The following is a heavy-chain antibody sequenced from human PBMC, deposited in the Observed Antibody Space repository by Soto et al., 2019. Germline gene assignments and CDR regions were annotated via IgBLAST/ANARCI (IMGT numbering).Heavy chain of an antibody. D-gene: IGHD6-6*01. CDR1: GFTFSSYG. CDR2: IWYDGSNK. J-gene: IGHJ5*02. V-gene: IGHV3-33*01. CDR3: ARPSSIAVFGSGWFDP. Sequence: GGSLRLSCAASGFTFSSYGMHWVRQAPGKGLEWVAVIWYDGSNKYYADSVKGRFTISRDNSKNTLYLQMNSLRAEDTAVYYCARPSSIAVFGSGWFDPWGQGTLVTVSS.